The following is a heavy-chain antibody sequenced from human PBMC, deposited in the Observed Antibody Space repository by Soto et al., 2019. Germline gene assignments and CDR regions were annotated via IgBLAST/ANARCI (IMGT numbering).Heavy chain of an antibody. CDR2: IYYSGST. D-gene: IGHD3-22*01. J-gene: IGHJ4*02. Sequence: SETLSLTCTVAGGSISSSSYYWGWIRQPPGKGLDWIGSIYYSGSTYYNPSLKSRVTISVDTSKNQFSLKLSSVTAADTAVYYCARLGAYYYDSSGYYRYYFEYWGQGTLVTVSS. V-gene: IGHV4-39*01. CDR3: ARLGAYYYDSSGYYRYYFEY. CDR1: GGSISSSSYY.